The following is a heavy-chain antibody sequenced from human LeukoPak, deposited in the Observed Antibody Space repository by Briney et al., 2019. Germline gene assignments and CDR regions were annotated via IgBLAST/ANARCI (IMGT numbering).Heavy chain of an antibody. D-gene: IGHD2-15*01. J-gene: IGHJ5*02. Sequence: ASVKVSCKASGYTFTGYYMHWVRQAPGQGLEWMGWINPNSGGTNYAQKFQGRVTMPRDTSISRAYMELSRLRSDDTAVYYCARDSRYCSGGSCFFWFDPWGQGTLVTVSS. V-gene: IGHV1-2*02. CDR1: GYTFTGYY. CDR3: ARDSRYCSGGSCFFWFDP. CDR2: INPNSGGT.